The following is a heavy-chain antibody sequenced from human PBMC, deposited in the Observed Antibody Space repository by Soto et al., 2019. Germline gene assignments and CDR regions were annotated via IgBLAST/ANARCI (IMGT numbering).Heavy chain of an antibody. CDR2: INGGGEKT. V-gene: IGHV3-23*01. CDR1: RFSFNTFA. J-gene: IGHJ4*02. D-gene: IGHD3-3*01. Sequence: EVQLLESGGGLVQPGGSLRLSCVTSRFSFNTFAMSWVRQAPGKGLEWVSAINGGGEKTYYADSVKGRFTISRDNSKNTLYLQMDSLRAEDTAVYYCAKHSYYDFWPGHYYYLDFWGQGTLVTVSS. CDR3: AKHSYYDFWPGHYYYLDF.